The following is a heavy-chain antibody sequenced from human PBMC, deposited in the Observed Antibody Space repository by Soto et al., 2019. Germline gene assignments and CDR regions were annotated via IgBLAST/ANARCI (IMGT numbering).Heavy chain of an antibody. Sequence: GGSLRLSCAASGFTFSNYWMSWVRQAPGKGLEWVANLKQDGSERYYVDSVKGRFTISRDIAKTSLYLQMNSLRAEDTAVYYCRLPVAGKDDYWGLGTLVSVSS. CDR2: LKQDGSER. J-gene: IGHJ4*02. D-gene: IGHD6-19*01. V-gene: IGHV3-7*01. CDR3: RLPVAGKDDY. CDR1: GFTFSNYW.